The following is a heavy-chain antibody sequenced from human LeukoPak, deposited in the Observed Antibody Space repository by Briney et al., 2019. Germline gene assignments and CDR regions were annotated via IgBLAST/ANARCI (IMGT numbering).Heavy chain of an antibody. CDR3: AREATNYGDHTMMI. J-gene: IGHJ4*02. V-gene: IGHV3-48*04. Sequence: GGSLRLSCAASGVTFNNYSMNWVRQAPGKGLQWVSYISSSSSTIYHADSVKGRFTISRDNAKNSLYLQMNSLRAEDTAVYYCAREATNYGDHTMMIWGQGTLVTVSS. CDR2: ISSSSSTI. CDR1: GVTFNNYS. D-gene: IGHD4-17*01.